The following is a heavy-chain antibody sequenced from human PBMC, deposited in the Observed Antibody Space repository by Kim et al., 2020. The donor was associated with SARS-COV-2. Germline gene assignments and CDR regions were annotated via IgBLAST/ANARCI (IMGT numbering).Heavy chain of an antibody. CDR2: ISAYNGNT. V-gene: IGHV1-18*04. CDR3: ARASCYYDSSGYYYVYCLQMAGGNYFVY. D-gene: IGHD3-22*01. J-gene: IGHJ4*02. Sequence: ASVKVSCKASGYTFTSYGISWVRQAPGQGLEWMGWISAYNGNTNYAQKLQGRVTMTTDTSTSTAYMQLRSLRSDDTAVYYCARASCYYDSSGYYYVYCLQMAGGNYFVYRRQGTLVTVSS. CDR1: GYTFTSYG.